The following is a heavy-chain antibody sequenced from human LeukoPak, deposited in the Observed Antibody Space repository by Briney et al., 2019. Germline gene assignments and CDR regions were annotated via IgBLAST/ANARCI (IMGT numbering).Heavy chain of an antibody. CDR2: IYHSGST. J-gene: IGHJ4*02. CDR1: GCSISSSNW. Sequence: PSGTLSLTCAVSGCSISSSNWWSWLRGPPGKGLEWTGVIYHSGSTNYNPSLKSRVTISVDKSKNQFSLQLSYVTAADTAVYHCARQPTEYSSRTGPVDWGQGTLVTVSS. D-gene: IGHD6-6*01. CDR3: ARQPTEYSSRTGPVD. V-gene: IGHV4-4*02.